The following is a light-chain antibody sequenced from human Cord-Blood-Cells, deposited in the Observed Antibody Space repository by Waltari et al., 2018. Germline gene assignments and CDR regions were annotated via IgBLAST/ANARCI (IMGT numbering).Light chain of an antibody. J-gene: IGLJ7*01. CDR3: CSYAGSSTV. Sequence: QSALTQHASVSGSPGQSTTNPCPGTSSHVGRNNLLSWYKQHPGKAPTSIIYGGSKRPSGVSNRFSGSKSCNTASLTISGLQAEDEADYYCCSYAGSSTVFGGGTQLTVL. V-gene: IGLV2-23*01. CDR1: SSHVGRNNL. CDR2: GGS.